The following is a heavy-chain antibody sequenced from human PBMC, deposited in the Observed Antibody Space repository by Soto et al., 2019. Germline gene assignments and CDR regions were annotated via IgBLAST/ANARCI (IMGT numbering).Heavy chain of an antibody. V-gene: IGHV1-46*01. J-gene: IGHJ3*02. CDR2: INPSGGST. CDR3: ATLDCISTSCYAFDI. CDR1: AYTFTSYY. D-gene: IGHD2-2*01. Sequence: ASVKVSCKASAYTFTSYYMHWVRQAPGQGLEWMGIINPSGGSTSYAQKFQGRVTMTRDTSTSTVYMELSSLRSEDTAVYYCATLDCISTSCYAFDIWGQGTMVTVSS.